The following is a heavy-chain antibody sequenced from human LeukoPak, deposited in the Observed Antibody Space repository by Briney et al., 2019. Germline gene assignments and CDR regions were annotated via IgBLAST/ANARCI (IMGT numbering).Heavy chain of an antibody. D-gene: IGHD3-3*01. CDR1: GGSISSGSYY. Sequence: PSETLSLTCTVSGGSISSGSYYWSWIRQPAGKGLEWIGRIYTNESTNYNPSLKSRVTISVDTSKNQFSLKLSSVIAADTAVYYCAREDVLRFLEGGPYDYWGQGTLVTVSS. CDR2: IYTNEST. CDR3: AREDVLRFLEGGPYDY. J-gene: IGHJ4*02. V-gene: IGHV4-61*02.